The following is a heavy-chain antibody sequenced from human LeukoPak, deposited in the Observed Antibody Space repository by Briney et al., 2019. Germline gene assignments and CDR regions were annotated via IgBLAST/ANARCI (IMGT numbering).Heavy chain of an antibody. J-gene: IGHJ4*02. Sequence: ASVKVSGKASAYTLSGYYMHWVRQAPGQGLEWMGWINPKSGVTNYAQKFQGRVTMTWDTSINTTFIELSRLRSDDTAVYYCARRIAVAGSPVYYFDYWGQGTLVTVSS. CDR2: INPKSGVT. CDR3: ARRIAVAGSPVYYFDY. V-gene: IGHV1-2*02. D-gene: IGHD6-19*01. CDR1: AYTLSGYY.